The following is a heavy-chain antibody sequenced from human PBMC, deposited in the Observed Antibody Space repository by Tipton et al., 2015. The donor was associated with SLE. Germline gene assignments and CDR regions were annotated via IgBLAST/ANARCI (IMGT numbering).Heavy chain of an antibody. J-gene: IGHJ5*02. V-gene: IGHV3-49*04. CDR1: GFTFGDYA. CDR3: TRDMRNEILTGYFNWFDP. Sequence: SLRLSCTASGFTFGDYAMSWVRQAPGKGLEWVGFIRSKAYGGTTEYAASVKGRFTISRDDSKSIAYLQMNSLKTEDTAVYYCTRDMRNEILTGYFNWFDPWGQGTLVTVSS. D-gene: IGHD3-9*01. CDR2: IRSKAYGGTT.